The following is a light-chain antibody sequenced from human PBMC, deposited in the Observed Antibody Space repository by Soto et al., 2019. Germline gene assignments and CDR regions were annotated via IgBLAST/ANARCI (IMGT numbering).Light chain of an antibody. J-gene: IGKJ1*01. Sequence: PGERATLSFRASLSFKADYLAWYHQKPGQAPRLLIYGASSRPTGIPARFSGSGSGTDFTLTISSLQPEDFAAYYCQQYDSYPPTFGQGTKVDIK. CDR3: QQYDSYPPT. CDR2: GAS. CDR1: LSFKADY. V-gene: IGKV3-20*01.